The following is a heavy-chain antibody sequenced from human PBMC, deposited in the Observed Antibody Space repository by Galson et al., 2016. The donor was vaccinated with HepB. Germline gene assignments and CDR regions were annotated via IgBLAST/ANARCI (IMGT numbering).Heavy chain of an antibody. CDR3: VRNAGGYNFGD. Sequence: SVKVSCKAGGYTFTNYAIHWVRQAPGQSLEWMGWIAGGNGNTRYSRQFQGRVTFTRDTSASIVYMEMSSLRSEDTAVFYCVRNAGGYNFGDWGQGTLVIVSS. D-gene: IGHD5-24*01. CDR2: IAGGNGNT. CDR1: GYTFTNYA. J-gene: IGHJ4*02. V-gene: IGHV1-3*01.